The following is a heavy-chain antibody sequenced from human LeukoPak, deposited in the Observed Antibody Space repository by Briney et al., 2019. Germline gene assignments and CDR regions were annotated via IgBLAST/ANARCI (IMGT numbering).Heavy chain of an antibody. V-gene: IGHV3-23*01. CDR1: GFTFRTYA. CDR3: AKGPRAISPAAY. D-gene: IGHD2-2*01. Sequence: GGSLRLSCAASGFTFRTYAMSWVRQAPGKGLEGVSTVTSSGDNTFYADSVKGRFTISRDNSKNTLYLQMNSLRAEDTAVFYCAKGPRAISPAAYWGQGTLVAVSS. J-gene: IGHJ4*02. CDR2: VTSSGDNT.